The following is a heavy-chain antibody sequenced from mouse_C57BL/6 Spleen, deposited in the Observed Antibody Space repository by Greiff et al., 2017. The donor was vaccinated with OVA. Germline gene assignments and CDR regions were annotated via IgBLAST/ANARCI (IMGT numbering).Heavy chain of an antibody. J-gene: IGHJ3*01. V-gene: IGHV14-2*01. D-gene: IGHD1-1*01. Sequence: EVKLMESGAELVKPGASVKLSCTASGFNIKDYYMHWVKQRTEQGLEWIGRIDPEDGETKYAPKFQGKATITADTSSNTAYLQLSSLTSEDTAVYYCARRYGSSYPFAYWGQGTLVTVSA. CDR2: IDPEDGET. CDR1: GFNIKDYY. CDR3: ARRYGSSYPFAY.